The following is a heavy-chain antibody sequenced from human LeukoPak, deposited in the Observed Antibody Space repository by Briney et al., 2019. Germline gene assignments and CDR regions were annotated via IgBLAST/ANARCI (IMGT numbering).Heavy chain of an antibody. CDR3: ARYRIPLGGMDV. CDR2: IYYSGST. D-gene: IGHD1-14*01. Sequence: SETLSLTCTVSGGSISSYYWSWTRQPPGKGLEWIGYIYYSGSTNYNPSLKSRVTISVDTSKNQFSLKLSSVTAADTAVYYCARYRIPLGGMDVWGQGTTVTVSS. J-gene: IGHJ6*02. V-gene: IGHV4-59*01. CDR1: GGSISSYY.